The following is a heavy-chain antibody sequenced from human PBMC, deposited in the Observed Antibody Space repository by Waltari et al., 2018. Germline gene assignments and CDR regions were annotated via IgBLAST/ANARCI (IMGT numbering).Heavy chain of an antibody. CDR3: ARAVRYQLHHFDY. D-gene: IGHD2-2*01. CDR1: GGSFSGYY. V-gene: IGHV4-34*01. CDR2: IKHSGST. J-gene: IGHJ4*02. Sequence: QVQLQQWGAGLLKPSETLSLTCAVYGGSFSGYYWSWIRQPPGKGLQWIGAIKHSGSTNTNPCLKSRVTISMATAKNQFSLKLGSVTAADTAVYYCARAVRYQLHHFDYWGQGTLVTVSS.